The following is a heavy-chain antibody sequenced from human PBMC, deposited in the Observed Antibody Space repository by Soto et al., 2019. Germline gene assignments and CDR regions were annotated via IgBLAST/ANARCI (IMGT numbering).Heavy chain of an antibody. V-gene: IGHV3-23*01. J-gene: IGHJ3*02. Sequence: PGGSLRLSCAASGFTFSSYAMSWVRQAPGKGLEWVSAISGSGGSTYNADKVKGRFTISRDNSKNTLYLQMNSLRAEDTAVYYCAKVYYDYVWGSYRYSEASDAFDIWGQGTMVTVSS. CDR3: AKVYYDYVWGSYRYSEASDAFDI. CDR1: GFTFSSYA. D-gene: IGHD3-16*02. CDR2: ISGSGGST.